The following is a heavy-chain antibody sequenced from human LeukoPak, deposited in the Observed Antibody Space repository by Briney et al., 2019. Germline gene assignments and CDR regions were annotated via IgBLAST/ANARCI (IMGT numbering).Heavy chain of an antibody. Sequence: GGSLRLSCAASGFTFSSNWMNWVRQAPGKGLEWVSAISGSGGSTYYADSVKGRFTISRDNSKNTLYLQMNSLRAEDTAVYYCALGHYYGSGSYYFDYWGQGTLVTVSS. V-gene: IGHV3-23*01. CDR3: ALGHYYGSGSYYFDY. CDR2: ISGSGGST. D-gene: IGHD3-10*01. CDR1: GFTFSSNW. J-gene: IGHJ4*02.